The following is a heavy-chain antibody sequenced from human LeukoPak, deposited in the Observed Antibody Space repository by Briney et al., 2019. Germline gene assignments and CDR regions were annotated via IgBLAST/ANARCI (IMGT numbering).Heavy chain of an antibody. CDR3: ARVVNDFWSGQYYMDV. D-gene: IGHD3-3*01. CDR1: GFTFSDYY. J-gene: IGHJ6*03. CDR2: ISSSGSTI. V-gene: IGHV3-11*04. Sequence: GGSLRLSCAASGFTFSDYYMSWIRQAPGKGLVWVSYISSSGSTIYYADSVKGRFTISRDNAKNSLYLQMNSLRAEDTAVYYCARVVNDFWSGQYYMDVWGKGTTVTVSS.